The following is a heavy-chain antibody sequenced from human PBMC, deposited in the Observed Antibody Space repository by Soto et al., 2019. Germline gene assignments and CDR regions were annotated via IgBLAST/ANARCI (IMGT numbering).Heavy chain of an antibody. J-gene: IGHJ4*02. D-gene: IGHD3-3*01. CDR1: GFTFSSYS. CDR3: ARSVFQYYDFWSGYYTGPSEDY. V-gene: IGHV3-21*01. Sequence: PGGSLRLSCAASGFTFSSYSMNWVRQAPGKELEWVSSISSSSSYIYYADSVKGRFTISRDNAKNSLYLQMNSLRAEDTAVYYCARSVFQYYDFWSGYYTGPSEDYWGQGTLVTVSS. CDR2: ISSSSSYI.